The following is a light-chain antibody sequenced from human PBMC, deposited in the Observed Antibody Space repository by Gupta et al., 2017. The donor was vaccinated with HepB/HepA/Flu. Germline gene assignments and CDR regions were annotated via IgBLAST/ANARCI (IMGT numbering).Light chain of an antibody. CDR1: KLGDKS. CDR2: QDD. J-gene: IGLJ1*01. V-gene: IGLV3-1*01. CDR3: QSWDTNSYV. Sequence: SYEATQPPSVSVSPGQTASITCSGDKLGDKSVCWYQQKPGQSPLLVIYQDDRRPSEIPERFSGSKSGNTATLTIRGTQTLDEADYYCQSWDTNSYVFGTGTHFTVL.